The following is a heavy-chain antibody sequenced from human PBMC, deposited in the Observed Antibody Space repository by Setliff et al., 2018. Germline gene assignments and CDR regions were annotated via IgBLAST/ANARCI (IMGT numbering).Heavy chain of an antibody. CDR2: VIQVGAG. V-gene: IGHV3-23*01. J-gene: IGHJ4*02. CDR3: AKDRVNDGFWDFDS. D-gene: IGHD1-26*01. CDR1: GFTFRDYS. Sequence: GESLKISCAASGFTFRDYSMVWVRQVPGKGLEWVAGVIQVGAGVYADSMKGRSTISRDNSKDTFFLQVNYVRVDDTATYYCAKDRVNDGFWDFDSWGQGIVVTVSS.